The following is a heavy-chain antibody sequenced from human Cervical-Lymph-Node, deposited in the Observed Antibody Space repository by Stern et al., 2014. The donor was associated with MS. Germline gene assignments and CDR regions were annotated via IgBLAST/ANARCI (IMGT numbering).Heavy chain of an antibody. CDR2: IDWNDKT. CDR3: ARMMGSGYRHYFDY. V-gene: IGHV2-70*04. D-gene: IGHD3-3*01. J-gene: IGHJ4*02. Sequence: QITLKESGPALVKPTQTLTLTCTFSGFSLVTSGVRVSWIRQPPGKALEWLARIDWNDKTFYNPSLMTRLTIAKDTSKNQVVLTRTNVDPVDTATYYCARMMGSGYRHYFDYWGQGTPVTVS. CDR1: GFSLVTSGVR.